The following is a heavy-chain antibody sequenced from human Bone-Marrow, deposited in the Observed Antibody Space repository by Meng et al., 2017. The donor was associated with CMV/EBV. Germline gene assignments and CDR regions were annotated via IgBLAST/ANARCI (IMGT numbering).Heavy chain of an antibody. Sequence: GGALRLSCAASGFTFSAYYMSWIRQAPGKGLEWVSYISSSGSTIYYADSVKGRCTNSRDNAKNSLYLQMNSLRAEDTAVYYCARSLLEGYYFDYWGQGTLVTVSS. J-gene: IGHJ4*02. D-gene: IGHD3-3*01. V-gene: IGHV3-11*01. CDR3: ARSLLEGYYFDY. CDR1: GFTFSAYY. CDR2: ISSSGSTI.